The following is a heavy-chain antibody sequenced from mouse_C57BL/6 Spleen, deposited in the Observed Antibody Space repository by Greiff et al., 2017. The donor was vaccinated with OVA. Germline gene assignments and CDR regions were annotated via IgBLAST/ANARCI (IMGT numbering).Heavy chain of an antibody. CDR1: GFTFSSYT. Sequence: EVKLVESGGGLVKPGGSLKLSCAASGFTFSSYTMSWVRQTPEKRLEWVATISGGGGNTYYPDSVKGRFTISRDNAKNTLYLQMSSLRSEDTALYYCARQRDYYGSSYPSYWYFDVWGTGTTVTVSS. CDR3: ARQRDYYGSSYPSYWYFDV. V-gene: IGHV5-9*01. CDR2: ISGGGGNT. D-gene: IGHD1-1*01. J-gene: IGHJ1*03.